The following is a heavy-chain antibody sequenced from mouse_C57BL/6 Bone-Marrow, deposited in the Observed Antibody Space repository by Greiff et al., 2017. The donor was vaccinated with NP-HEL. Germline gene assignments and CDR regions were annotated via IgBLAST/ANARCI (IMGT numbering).Heavy chain of an antibody. J-gene: IGHJ2*01. V-gene: IGHV5-6*01. CDR2: ISSGGSYT. Sequence: EVKLVESGGDLVKPGGSLKLSCAASGFTFSSYGMSWVRQTPDKRLEWVATISSGGSYTYYPDSVKGRFTISRDNAKNTLYLQMSSLKSEDTAMYYCARHYYGSSYQDYWGQGTTRTVSS. CDR3: ARHYYGSSYQDY. CDR1: GFTFSSYG. D-gene: IGHD1-1*01.